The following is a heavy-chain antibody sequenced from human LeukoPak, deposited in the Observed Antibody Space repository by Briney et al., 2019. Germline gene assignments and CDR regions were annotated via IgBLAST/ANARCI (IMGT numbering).Heavy chain of an antibody. CDR3: AKDLKEDSSGWSHYYYYGMDV. CDR1: GFTFSSYA. V-gene: IGHV3-9*01. D-gene: IGHD6-19*01. J-gene: IGHJ6*02. Sequence: PGGSLRLSCAASGFTFSSYAVHWVRHAPGKGLEWVSGISWNSGSIGYADSVKGRFTISRDNAKNSLYLQMNSLRAEDTALYYCAKDLKEDSSGWSHYYYYGMDVWGQGTTVTVSS. CDR2: ISWNSGSI.